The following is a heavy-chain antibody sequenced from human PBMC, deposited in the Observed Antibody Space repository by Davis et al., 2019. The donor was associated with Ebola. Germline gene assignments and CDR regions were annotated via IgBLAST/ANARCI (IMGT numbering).Heavy chain of an antibody. J-gene: IGHJ4*02. CDR1: GFTFNFFA. D-gene: IGHD4-17*01. CDR2: LGGSSIIT. CDR3: AKANTLTSAFDH. V-gene: IGHV3-23*01. Sequence: PGGSLRLSCAGSGFTFNFFAMSWVRQAPGKGLEWLSWLGGSSIITYYADSVRGRFTVSRDNSKNTLFLQMDSLSAEDTAIYFCAKANTLTSAFDHWGQGTLVTVSS.